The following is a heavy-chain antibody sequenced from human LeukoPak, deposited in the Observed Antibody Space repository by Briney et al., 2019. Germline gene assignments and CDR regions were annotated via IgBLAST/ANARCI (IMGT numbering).Heavy chain of an antibody. CDR2: INTNTGNP. CDR1: GYTFTSYA. D-gene: IGHD6-13*01. Sequence: ASVKVSCKASGYTFTSYAMNWVRQAPGQGLEWMGGINTNTGNPTYAQGFTGRFVFSLDTSVSTAYLQISSLKAEDTAVYYCARDDGRYRAAAAGAEYFQHWGQGTLVTVSS. V-gene: IGHV7-4-1*02. J-gene: IGHJ1*01. CDR3: ARDDGRYRAAAAGAEYFQH.